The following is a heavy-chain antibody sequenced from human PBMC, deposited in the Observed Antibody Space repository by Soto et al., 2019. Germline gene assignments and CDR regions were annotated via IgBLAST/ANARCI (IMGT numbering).Heavy chain of an antibody. CDR1: GFTFSSYG. CDR3: ARVSNPINYYGMDV. CDR2: IWYDGSDK. Sequence: GGSLRLSCAASGFTFSSYGMHWVRQAPGKGLEWVAVIWYDGSDKYYANSVKGRFTISRDNSKNTLYLQMNSLRAEDTAVYYCARVSNPINYYGMDVWGQGTTVTVSS. V-gene: IGHV3-33*01. J-gene: IGHJ6*02.